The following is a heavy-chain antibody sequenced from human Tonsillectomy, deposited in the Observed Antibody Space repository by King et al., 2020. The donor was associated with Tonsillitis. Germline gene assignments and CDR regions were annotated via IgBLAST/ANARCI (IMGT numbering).Heavy chain of an antibody. V-gene: IGHV1-69*01. J-gene: IGHJ6*02. Sequence: QLVQSGAEVKKPGSSVKVSCKASGGTFSSYAISWVRQAPGQGLEWMGGIIPIFGTVNYAQNFQGRVTITADESTGTAYMELSSLRAEDTAVYYCARDGCLDGSGSPDCTYYYYYGMDVWGQGTTVTVSS. CDR2: IIPIFGTV. CDR1: GGTFSSYA. CDR3: ARDGCLDGSGSPDCTYYYYYGMDV. D-gene: IGHD3-10*01.